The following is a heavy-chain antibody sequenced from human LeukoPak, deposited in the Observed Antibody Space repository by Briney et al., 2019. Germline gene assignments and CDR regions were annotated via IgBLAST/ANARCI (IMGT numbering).Heavy chain of an antibody. D-gene: IGHD1-14*01. J-gene: IGHJ3*02. V-gene: IGHV1-58*01. CDR1: GFTFTSSA. Sequence: SVKASCKASGFTFTSSAVQWVRQARGQRLEWIGWIVVGSGNTNYAQKFQERVTITRDMSTSTAYMELSSLRSEDTAVYYCAASSPYGNDAFDIWGQGTMVTVSS. CDR2: IVVGSGNT. CDR3: AASSPYGNDAFDI.